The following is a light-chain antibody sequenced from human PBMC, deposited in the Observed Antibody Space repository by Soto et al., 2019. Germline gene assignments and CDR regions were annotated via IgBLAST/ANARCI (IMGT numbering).Light chain of an antibody. CDR3: QQSYSSPGT. CDR1: QSIDKY. V-gene: IGKV1-39*01. Sequence: DIQMTQSPSSLSASVGERVTITCRASQSIDKYLNWYQHKPGKAPYLLIYAASHLRSGVPTRFSGSGTGTCFTLTISILQYEDLATYYCQQSYSSPGTFGRGTKVELK. J-gene: IGKJ1*01. CDR2: AAS.